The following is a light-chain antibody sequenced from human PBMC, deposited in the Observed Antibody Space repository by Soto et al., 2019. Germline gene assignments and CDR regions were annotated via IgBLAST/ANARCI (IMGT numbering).Light chain of an antibody. CDR3: QQYNSYSPYT. Sequence: DIQMTQSPSTLSASVGDRVTITCRASQSISSWLAWYQQKPGKAPKLLIYKASSLESGVPSRFSRCGSGTEYTLTISGLQPDDFAPYYCQQYNSYSPYTFGQGTKLEIK. J-gene: IGKJ2*01. V-gene: IGKV1-5*03. CDR2: KAS. CDR1: QSISSW.